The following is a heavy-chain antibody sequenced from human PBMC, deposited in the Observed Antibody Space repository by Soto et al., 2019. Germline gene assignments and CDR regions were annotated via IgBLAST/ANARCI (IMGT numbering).Heavy chain of an antibody. CDR1: GFIYSSCA. CDR3: VNDRSETWSFDY. D-gene: IGHD2-8*02. V-gene: IGHV3-30*18. Sequence: QVQLVESGGGVVQPGRSLRLSCSASGFIYSSCAMHWVRQVPGKGLEWLAVVSHDGTLYPYADSVKGRFTISRDNSRKMLSLQMNSLRPDDTAVYYCVNDRSETWSFDYWGQGTLVTVSS. J-gene: IGHJ4*02. CDR2: VSHDGTLY.